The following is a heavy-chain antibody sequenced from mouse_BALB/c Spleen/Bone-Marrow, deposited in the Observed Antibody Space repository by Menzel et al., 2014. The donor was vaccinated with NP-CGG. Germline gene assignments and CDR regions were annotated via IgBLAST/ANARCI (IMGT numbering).Heavy chain of an antibody. CDR3: ARNYRYPRPYAMDY. CDR2: IDPSNSET. D-gene: IGHD2-14*01. V-gene: IGHV1S127*01. Sequence: VQLQESGPELVRPGASVKMSCKASGYTFTSYWMHWVKQRPGQGLEWVGMIDPSNSETRLNQKFKDKATLNVDKSSNTAYMQLSSLTSEDSAVYYCARNYRYPRPYAMDYWGQGTSVTVSS. CDR1: GYTFTSYW. J-gene: IGHJ4*01.